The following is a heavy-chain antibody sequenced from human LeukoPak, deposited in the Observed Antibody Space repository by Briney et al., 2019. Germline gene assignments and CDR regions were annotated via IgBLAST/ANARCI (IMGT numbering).Heavy chain of an antibody. CDR2: IYTSEST. Sequence: NPSETLSLTCTVSGGSISSYYWSWIRQPAGKGLEWIGRIYTSESTNYNPSLKSRVTMSVDTSKNQFSLKLSSVTAADTAVYYCARATYDFWSGYYTGMDVWGKGTTVTVSS. CDR3: ARATYDFWSGYYTGMDV. V-gene: IGHV4-4*07. D-gene: IGHD3-3*01. J-gene: IGHJ6*04. CDR1: GGSISSYY.